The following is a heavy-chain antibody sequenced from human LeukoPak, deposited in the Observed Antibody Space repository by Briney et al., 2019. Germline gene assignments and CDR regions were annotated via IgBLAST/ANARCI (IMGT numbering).Heavy chain of an antibody. V-gene: IGHV1-69*01. J-gene: IGHJ4*02. CDR1: VGTFSSYA. CDR2: IIPIFGTA. D-gene: IGHD5-12*01. Sequence: SVKVSCKASVGTFSSYAISWVRQAPGQGLEWMGGIIPIFGTANYAQKFQGRVTITADESTSTAYMELSSLRSEDTAVYYCARDLVVATIRGGYFDYWGQGTLVTVSS. CDR3: ARDLVVATIRGGYFDY.